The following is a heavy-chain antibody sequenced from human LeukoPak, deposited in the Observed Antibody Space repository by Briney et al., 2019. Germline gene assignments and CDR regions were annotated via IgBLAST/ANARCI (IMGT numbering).Heavy chain of an antibody. J-gene: IGHJ5*02. Sequence: GGSLRLSCAASGFIFSNFGIHCVRQAPGKGLEWVAFIRYDGTSKYYADSVKGRFTLSRDNSKNTVYLQMNSLRTEDTAVYYCVKDSPLPAWGQGTLVTVSS. CDR1: GFIFSNFG. V-gene: IGHV3-30*02. CDR2: IRYDGTSK. CDR3: VKDSPLPA. D-gene: IGHD2-2*01.